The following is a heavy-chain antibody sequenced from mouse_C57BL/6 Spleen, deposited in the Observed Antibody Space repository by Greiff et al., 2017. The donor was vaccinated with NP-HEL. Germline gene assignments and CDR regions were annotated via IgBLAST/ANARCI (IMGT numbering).Heavy chain of an antibody. CDR3: ARLQSAYDYDGAWFAY. J-gene: IGHJ3*01. Sequence: EVQLVESGGDLVKPGGSLKLSCAASGFTFSSYGMSWVRQTPDKRLEWVATISSGGSYTYYPDSVKGRFTISRDNAKNTLYLQMSSLKSEDTAMYYCARLQSAYDYDGAWFAYWGQGTLVTVSA. D-gene: IGHD2-4*01. V-gene: IGHV5-6*01. CDR2: ISSGGSYT. CDR1: GFTFSSYG.